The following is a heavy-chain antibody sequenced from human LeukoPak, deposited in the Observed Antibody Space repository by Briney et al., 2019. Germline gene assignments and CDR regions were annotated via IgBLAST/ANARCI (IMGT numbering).Heavy chain of an antibody. J-gene: IGHJ6*03. CDR1: GFSLSTSGMC. CDR3: ARTTYYYDSSGSDENYYYYYYMDV. CDR2: IDWDDDK. V-gene: IGHV2-70*11. Sequence: SGPALVKPTQTLTLTCTFSGFSLSTSGMCVSWIRQPPGKALEWLARIDWDDDKYYSTSLKTRLTISNDTSKNQVVLTMTNMDPVDTATYYCARTTYYYDSSGSDENYYYYYYMDVWGKGTTVTVSS. D-gene: IGHD3-22*01.